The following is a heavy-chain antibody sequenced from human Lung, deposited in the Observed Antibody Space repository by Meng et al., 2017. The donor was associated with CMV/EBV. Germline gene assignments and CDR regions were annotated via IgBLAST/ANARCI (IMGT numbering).Heavy chain of an antibody. CDR2: IQYSGST. CDR3: ARTRSYYPENLQH. D-gene: IGHD1-26*01. J-gene: IGHJ1*01. Sequence: SETLSLTCTVSGGSFSSYYWGWIRQPPGKGLEWIGFIQYSGSTYYNPSLKSRVTISLDTSKNQLSLKLSSVTAADTAVYYCARTRSYYPENLQHWGQGTLVTVSS. CDR1: GGSFSSYY. V-gene: IGHV4-59*01.